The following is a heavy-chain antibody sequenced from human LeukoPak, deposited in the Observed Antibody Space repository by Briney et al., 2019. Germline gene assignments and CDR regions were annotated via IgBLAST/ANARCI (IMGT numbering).Heavy chain of an antibody. V-gene: IGHV3-23*01. Sequence: GGSLSLFCAASGFIFSSYAMSWVRHARGKGLECLSAISGRGGRTYYADSVEGRLTLSRENSKNTLYLQMNSMRAEDTAVYCCEKDHSPVGLLSFSTYAFDIWGQGTMVTVSS. CDR3: EKDHSPVGLLSFSTYAFDI. CDR2: ISGRGGRT. CDR1: GFIFSSYA. J-gene: IGHJ3*02. D-gene: IGHD3-10*01.